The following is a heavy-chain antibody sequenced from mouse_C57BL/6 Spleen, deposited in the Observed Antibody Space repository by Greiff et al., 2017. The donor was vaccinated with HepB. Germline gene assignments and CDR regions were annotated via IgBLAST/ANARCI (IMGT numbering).Heavy chain of an antibody. CDR3: ARSPDYGNSFYAMDY. D-gene: IGHD2-1*01. Sequence: QVQLQQSGAELVKPGASVKISCKASGYAFSSYWMNWVKQRPGKGLEWIGQIYPGDGDTNYNGKFKGKATLTADKSSSTAYMQLSSLTSEDSAVYFCARSPDYGNSFYAMDYWGQGTSVTVSS. CDR2: IYPGDGDT. V-gene: IGHV1-80*01. CDR1: GYAFSSYW. J-gene: IGHJ4*01.